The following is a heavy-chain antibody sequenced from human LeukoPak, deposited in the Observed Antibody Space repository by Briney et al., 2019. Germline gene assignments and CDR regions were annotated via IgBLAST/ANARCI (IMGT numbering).Heavy chain of an antibody. CDR2: ISGSGDNT. J-gene: IGHJ6*01. CDR1: GFTYSGFA. D-gene: IGHD1-26*01. CDR3: AKMKGHPLPKYYMDV. V-gene: IGHV3-23*01. Sequence: GGSLRPSCAASGFTYSGFAMSWVRRTPGKGLEWVSGISGSGDNTLYADSVKGRFTISRDNSKNTLYLEMNSLRAEDTAIYYCAKMKGHPLPKYYMDVWGQGTTVTVSS.